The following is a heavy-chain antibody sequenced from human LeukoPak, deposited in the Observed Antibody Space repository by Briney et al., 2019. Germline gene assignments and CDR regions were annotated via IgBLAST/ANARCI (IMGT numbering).Heavy chain of an antibody. CDR3: ARSNGDYDEYYYYYYYMDV. D-gene: IGHD4-17*01. CDR1: GYSFTSYW. CDR2: IYPGDSDT. Sequence: GESPKISCKGSGYSFTSYWIGWVRQMPGKGQEWMGIIYPGDSDTRYSPSFQGQVTISADKSISTAYLQWSSLKASDTAMYYCARSNGDYDEYYYYYYYMDVWGKGTTVTVSS. J-gene: IGHJ6*03. V-gene: IGHV5-51*01.